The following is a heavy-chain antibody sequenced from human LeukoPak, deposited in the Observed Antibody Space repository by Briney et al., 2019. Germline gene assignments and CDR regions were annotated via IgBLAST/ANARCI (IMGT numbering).Heavy chain of an antibody. CDR2: IYYSGST. CDR1: GGSFSGYY. D-gene: IGHD3-10*01. V-gene: IGHV4-59*01. J-gene: IGHJ5*01. Sequence: PSETLSLTCAVYGGSFSGYYWSWIRQPPGKGLEWIGYIYYSGSTNYNPSLKSRVTISVDTSKNQFSLKLRSVTAADTAVYLCARLGRVAGWFDSWGQGTLVTVSS. CDR3: ARLGRVAGWFDS.